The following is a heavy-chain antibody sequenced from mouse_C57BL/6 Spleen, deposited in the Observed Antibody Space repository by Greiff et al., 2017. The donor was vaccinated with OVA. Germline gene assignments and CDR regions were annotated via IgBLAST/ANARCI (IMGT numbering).Heavy chain of an antibody. D-gene: IGHD1-1*01. Sequence: QVQLKESGAELARPGASVKLSCKASGYTFTSYGISWVKQRTGQGLEWIGEIYPRSGNTYYNEKFKGKATLTADKSSSTAYMELRSLTSEDSAVYFCARSREFMTAVVVDFDYWGQGTTLTVSS. V-gene: IGHV1-81*01. J-gene: IGHJ2*01. CDR3: ARSREFMTAVVVDFDY. CDR1: GYTFTSYG. CDR2: IYPRSGNT.